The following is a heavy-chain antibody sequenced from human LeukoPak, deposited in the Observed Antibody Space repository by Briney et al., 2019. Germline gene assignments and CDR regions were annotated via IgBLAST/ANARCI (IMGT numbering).Heavy chain of an antibody. CDR2: ISASGAST. CDR1: GLTFSSYA. CDR3: AKPTFGGVAAPTRFDF. Sequence: GGSLRLSCAASGLTFSSYAMSWVRQAPGKGLEWVSAISASGASTYYADSVKGRFTISRDNSRNTLYLRMSSLRPEDTAVYYCAKPTFGGVAAPTRFDFWGQGTLVTVSS. D-gene: IGHD3-16*01. J-gene: IGHJ4*02. V-gene: IGHV3-23*01.